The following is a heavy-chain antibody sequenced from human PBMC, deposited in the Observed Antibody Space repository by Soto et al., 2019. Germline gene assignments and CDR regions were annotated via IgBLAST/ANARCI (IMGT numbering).Heavy chain of an antibody. CDR1: GGSISSSSYY. D-gene: IGHD4-17*01. Sequence: PSETLSLTCTVSGGSISSSSYYWGWIRQPPGKGLEWIGSIYYSGSTYYNPSLKSRVTISVDTSKNQFSLKLSSVTAADTAVYYCARRIRYTVTTFDYWGQGTLVTVSS. V-gene: IGHV4-39*07. J-gene: IGHJ4*02. CDR3: ARRIRYTVTTFDY. CDR2: IYYSGST.